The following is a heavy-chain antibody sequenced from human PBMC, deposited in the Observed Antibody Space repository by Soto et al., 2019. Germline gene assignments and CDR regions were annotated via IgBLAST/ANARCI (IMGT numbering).Heavy chain of an antibody. CDR2: ISYDGSNK. V-gene: IGHV3-30*18. CDR3: AKADLVGATKYAFDI. Sequence: QVQLVESGGGVVQPGRSLRLSCAASGFTISSYGMHWVRQAPGKGLEWVAVISYDGSNKYYADSVKGRFTISRDNSKNTLYLQMNSLRAEDTAVYYCAKADLVGATKYAFDIWGQGTMVTVSS. D-gene: IGHD1-26*01. J-gene: IGHJ3*02. CDR1: GFTISSYG.